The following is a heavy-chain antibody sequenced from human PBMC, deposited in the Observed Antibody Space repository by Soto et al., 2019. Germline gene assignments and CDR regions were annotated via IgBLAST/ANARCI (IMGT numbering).Heavy chain of an antibody. D-gene: IGHD3-10*01. CDR1: GFTFSSYA. CDR3: AKDGSGTYPPYYFDY. V-gene: IGHV3-23*01. J-gene: IGHJ4*02. CDR2: ISGSGGSS. Sequence: GGSLRLSCAASGFTFSSYAMSWVRQAPGKGLEWVSAISGSGGSSYYADSVKGRFTISRDNSKNTLYLQMNSLRAEDTAVYYCAKDGSGTYPPYYFDYWGQGTLVTVSS.